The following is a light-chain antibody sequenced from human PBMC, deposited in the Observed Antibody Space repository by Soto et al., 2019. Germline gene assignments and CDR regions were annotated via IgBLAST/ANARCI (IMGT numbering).Light chain of an antibody. CDR1: QNISSW. CDR2: KAS. V-gene: IGKV1-5*03. J-gene: IGKJ2*01. Sequence: DIQMTQSPSTLSASIGDRVTITCRASQNISSWLAWYQQRPGKAPKVLIYKASTLESGVPSRFNGSGSGTDFALTISSLQPDDFAPYYCQHYNTYSYTFGQGTKLEIK. CDR3: QHYNTYSYT.